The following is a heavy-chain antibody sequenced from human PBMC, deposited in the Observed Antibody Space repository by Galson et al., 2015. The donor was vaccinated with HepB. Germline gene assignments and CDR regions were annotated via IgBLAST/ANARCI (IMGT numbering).Heavy chain of an antibody. V-gene: IGHV5-51*01. J-gene: IGHJ4*02. Sequence: QSGAEVKKPGESLKISCKTSGYSFNTYWIGWVRQMPGKGLEWMGIIYPRDSDTRYSPSFQGQVTISADNSIDTTYLQWSSLRASDTGIYFCARQPTLVGAIRAFDYWGQGILVTVSS. CDR1: GYSFNTYW. CDR3: ARQPTLVGAIRAFDY. CDR2: IYPRDSDT. D-gene: IGHD1-26*01.